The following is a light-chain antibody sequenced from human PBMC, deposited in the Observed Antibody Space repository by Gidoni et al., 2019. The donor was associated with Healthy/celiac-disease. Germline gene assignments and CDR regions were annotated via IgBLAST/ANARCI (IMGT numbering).Light chain of an antibody. J-gene: IGKJ4*01. CDR2: GAS. CDR1: QSISDN. CDR3: QQYNTWPPVT. Sequence: EIGLTQSPATLSVSLGDSATLSCRPSQSISDNLAWYQQKPGQAPRLLIYGASTRATGIPARFSGSGSGTEFTLTISSLQSEDFAIYYCQQYNTWPPVTFGGGTKVEIK. V-gene: IGKV3-15*01.